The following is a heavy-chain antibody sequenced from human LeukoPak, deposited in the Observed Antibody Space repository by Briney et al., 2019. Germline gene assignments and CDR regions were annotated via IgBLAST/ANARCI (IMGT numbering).Heavy chain of an antibody. V-gene: IGHV4-59*08. CDR3: ARGGRDGYTLYPLDY. D-gene: IGHD5-24*01. CDR2: IYYSGST. J-gene: IGHJ4*02. Sequence: SETLSLTCSVSGGSIGSYYWSWIRQPPGKGLEWIGYIYYSGSTNYNPSLKSRVTISVDTSKNQLSLKLRSVTAADTAVYYCARGGRDGYTLYPLDYWGQGTLVTVSS. CDR1: GGSIGSYY.